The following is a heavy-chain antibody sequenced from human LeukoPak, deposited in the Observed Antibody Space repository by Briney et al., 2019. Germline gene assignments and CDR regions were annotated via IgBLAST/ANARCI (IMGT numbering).Heavy chain of an antibody. J-gene: IGHJ5*02. V-gene: IGHV5-51*01. CDR1: GYSFSGYW. CDR2: IFPGDSDT. D-gene: IGHD6-6*01. CDR3: ARNGEVYSSSSDWFDP. Sequence: GESLKISCKGSGYSFSGYWIGWVRQMPGKGLEWMGIIFPGDSDTRYNPSFQGQVTISADKSISTAYLQWSSLKASDTAMYYCARNGEVYSSSSDWFDPWGQGTLVTVSS.